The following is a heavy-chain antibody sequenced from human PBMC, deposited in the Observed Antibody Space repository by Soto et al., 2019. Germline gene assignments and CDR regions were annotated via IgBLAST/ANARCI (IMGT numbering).Heavy chain of an antibody. J-gene: IGHJ5*02. CDR2: FDPEDGET. V-gene: IGHV1-24*01. CDR3: TTHGGYSSGWNWFDP. D-gene: IGHD6-19*01. Sequence: ASVKVSCKVSGYTLTELSMHWVRQAPGKGLEWMGGFDPEDGETIYALKFQGRVTMTEDTSTDTAYMELSSLRSEDTAVYYCTTHGGYSSGWNWFDPWGQGTLDTVSS. CDR1: GYTLTELS.